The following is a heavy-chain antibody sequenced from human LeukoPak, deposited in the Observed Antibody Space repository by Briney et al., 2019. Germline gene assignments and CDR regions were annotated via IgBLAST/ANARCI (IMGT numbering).Heavy chain of an antibody. CDR1: GYTFSSYW. D-gene: IGHD3-3*01. J-gene: IGHJ4*02. CDR3: ARQNDFRLDY. Sequence: GESLKISCKGSGYTFSSYWIGWVRQMPGKGLEWMGIIYPGDSDTRYGPSLQGQVTISVDTSIGTAYLQWSSLKAPDTAIYYCARQNDFRLDYWGQGTLVTVSS. V-gene: IGHV5-51*01. CDR2: IYPGDSDT.